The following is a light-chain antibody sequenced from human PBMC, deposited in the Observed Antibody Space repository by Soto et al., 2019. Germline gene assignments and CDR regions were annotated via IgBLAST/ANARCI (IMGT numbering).Light chain of an antibody. CDR3: QQSYGTPIT. V-gene: IGKV1-39*01. CDR1: QSILNY. Sequence: DIRVIQSPSSLSASVVDRVTITCRTTQSILNYLNWYQQKPGKAPKLLIYAASSLQSGVPSRFSGSGSGTDFTLTISSLQPEDFATFYCQQSYGTPITFGQGTRLEIK. CDR2: AAS. J-gene: IGKJ5*01.